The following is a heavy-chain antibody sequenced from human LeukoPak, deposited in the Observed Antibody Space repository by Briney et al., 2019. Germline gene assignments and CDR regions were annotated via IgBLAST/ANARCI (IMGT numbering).Heavy chain of an antibody. CDR2: ISVNNGGT. Sequence: ASVKVSCKASGDTFTTYSLAWVRQAPGQSREWMGWISVNNGGTNYAQSFQDRVTLTRDTSTNTAYLELRSLRSDDTAIIYCATATQPRGYFLHWGQGTLVTVSS. CDR1: GDTFTTYS. J-gene: IGHJ1*01. V-gene: IGHV1-18*01. D-gene: IGHD2-2*01. CDR3: ATATQPRGYFLH.